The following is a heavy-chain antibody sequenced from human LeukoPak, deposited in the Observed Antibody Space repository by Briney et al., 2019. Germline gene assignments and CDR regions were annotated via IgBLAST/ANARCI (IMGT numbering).Heavy chain of an antibody. D-gene: IGHD5-12*01. V-gene: IGHV1-69*04. CDR3: AGDHGGYDTDAFDI. CDR2: IIPIFGIA. Sequence: ASVKVSCKASGYTFTSYDINWVRQAPGQGLEWMGRIIPIFGIANYAQKFQGRVTITADKSTSTAYMELSSLRSEDTAVYYCAGDHGGYDTDAFDIWGQGTMVTVSS. CDR1: GYTFTSYD. J-gene: IGHJ3*02.